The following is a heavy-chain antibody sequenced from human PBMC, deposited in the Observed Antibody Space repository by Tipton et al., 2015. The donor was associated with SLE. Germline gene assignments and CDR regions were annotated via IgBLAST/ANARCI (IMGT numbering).Heavy chain of an antibody. CDR2: IYYSGST. V-gene: IGHV4-31*03. D-gene: IGHD6-13*01. Sequence: TLSLTCTVSGGSINSGGYYWSWIRQHPGKGLEWIGYIYYSGSTYYNPSLKSRVTISVDTSKNQFSLKLSSVTAADTAVYYCARERVIAAAGFYYYYGMDVWGQGTTVTVSS. J-gene: IGHJ6*02. CDR1: GGSINSGGYY. CDR3: ARERVIAAAGFYYYYGMDV.